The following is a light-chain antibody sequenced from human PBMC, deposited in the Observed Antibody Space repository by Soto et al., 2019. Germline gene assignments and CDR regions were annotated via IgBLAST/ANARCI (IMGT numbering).Light chain of an antibody. V-gene: IGKV4-1*01. CDR3: QQYFFTALT. CDR2: WAS. J-gene: IGKJ1*01. CDR1: QRLLYSSNNKNY. Sequence: DIVMTQSPDSLAVSLGERATINCRSSQRLLYSSNNKNYLTWYQHKPGQPPKLLIYWASTRESGVPDRLSGRGSGTDFTLTINSLQAEDVPVYSCQQYFFTALTFGQATKVEI.